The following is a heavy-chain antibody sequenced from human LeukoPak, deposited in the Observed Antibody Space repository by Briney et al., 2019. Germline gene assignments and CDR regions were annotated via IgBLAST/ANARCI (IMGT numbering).Heavy chain of an antibody. D-gene: IGHD2-2*01. CDR2: INPNSGGT. J-gene: IGHJ5*02. V-gene: IGHV1-2*02. Sequence: GASVKVSCKASGYTFTGYYMHWVRQAPGQGLEWMGWINPNSGGTNYAQKFQGRVTMTRDTSISTAYMELSRLRSDDTAVYYCARDSGYRPLGYCSSTSCPRWFDPWGQGTLVTVSS. CDR3: ARDSGYRPLGYCSSTSCPRWFDP. CDR1: GYTFTGYY.